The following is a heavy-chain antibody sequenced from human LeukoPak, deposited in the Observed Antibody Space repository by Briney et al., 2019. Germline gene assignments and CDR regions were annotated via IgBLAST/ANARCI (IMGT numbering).Heavy chain of an antibody. CDR3: ARVSPPLVVITQSFDY. D-gene: IGHD3-22*01. J-gene: IGHJ4*02. Sequence: GGSLSLSCAASGFTFSSYWMHWVRQAPGKGLVWVSRINSDGSSTSYADSVKGRFTISRDNAKNTLYLQMNSLRAEDTAVYYCARVSPPLVVITQSFDYWGQGTLVTVSS. CDR1: GFTFSSYW. V-gene: IGHV3-74*01. CDR2: INSDGSST.